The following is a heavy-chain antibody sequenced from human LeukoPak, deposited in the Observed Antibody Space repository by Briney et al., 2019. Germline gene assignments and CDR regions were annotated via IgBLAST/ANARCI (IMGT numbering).Heavy chain of an antibody. Sequence: SQTLSLTCALSGDSVSSNSVTWNWNRQSPSRGLEWLGRTYYRSTWYNDYAVSVRGRITVNPDTSKNQFSLHLNSVTPEDTAVYYCARRLTQYDCFDPWGQGILVTVSS. V-gene: IGHV6-1*01. CDR1: GDSVSSNSVT. CDR3: ARRLTQYDCFDP. D-gene: IGHD2-2*01. J-gene: IGHJ5*02. CDR2: TYYRSTWYN.